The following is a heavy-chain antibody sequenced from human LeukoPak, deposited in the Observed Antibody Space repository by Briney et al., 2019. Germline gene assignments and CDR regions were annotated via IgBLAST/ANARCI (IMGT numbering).Heavy chain of an antibody. CDR2: ISGSGGST. CDR3: AKRTFEYSSSSGYYYYMDV. J-gene: IGHJ6*03. CDR1: GFTFSSYA. V-gene: IGHV3-23*01. D-gene: IGHD6-6*01. Sequence: GGSLRLSCAASGFTFSSYAMSWVRQAPGKGLEWVSAISGSGGSTYYADSVKGRVTISRDNSKNTLYLQMNSLRAEDTAVYYCAKRTFEYSSSSGYYYYMDVWGKGTTVTVSS.